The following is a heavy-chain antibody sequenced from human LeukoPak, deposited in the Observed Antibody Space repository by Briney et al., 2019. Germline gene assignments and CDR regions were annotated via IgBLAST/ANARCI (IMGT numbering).Heavy chain of an antibody. CDR2: IYYSGST. CDR1: GGSISSYY. D-gene: IGHD6-19*01. V-gene: IGHV4-59*01. J-gene: IGHJ4*02. CDR3: SRGRWSSGWFDY. Sequence: SETLSLTCTVSGGSISSYYWNWIRQPPGKGLEWIGYIYYSGSTNYNPSLKSRVTISVDTSKNQFSLKPSSVTAADTAVYYCSRGRWSSGWFDYWGQGTLVTVSS.